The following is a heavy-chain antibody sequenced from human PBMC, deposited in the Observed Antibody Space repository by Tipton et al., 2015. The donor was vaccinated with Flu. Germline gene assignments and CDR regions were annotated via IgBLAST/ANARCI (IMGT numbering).Heavy chain of an antibody. CDR2: INQDGSEK. CDR3: ARAVGGSGSY. CDR1: GFTFSNYW. J-gene: IGHJ4*02. Sequence: QLVQSGGGLVQPGGSLRLSCAVSGFTFSNYWMDWVRQAPGKGLEWVANINQDGSEKYYVDSVKGRFTISRDNAKNSLYLQMNSLRGDDSAVYYCARAVGGSGSYWGQGTLVTVSS. D-gene: IGHD3-10*01. V-gene: IGHV3-7*01.